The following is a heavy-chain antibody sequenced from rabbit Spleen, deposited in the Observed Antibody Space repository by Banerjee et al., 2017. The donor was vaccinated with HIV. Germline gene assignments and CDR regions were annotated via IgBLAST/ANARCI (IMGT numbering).Heavy chain of an antibody. CDR3: ARDTGSSFSSYGMDL. Sequence: QSLEESGGDLVKPGASLTLTCTASGFSFSSSYWICWVRQAPGKGLEWIACIYTSGSGSTYYASWAKGRFTISKTSSTTVTLQMTSLTAADTATYFCARDTGSSFSSYGMDLWGQGTLVTVS. V-gene: IGHV1S40*01. D-gene: IGHD8-1*01. CDR2: IYTSGSGST. CDR1: GFSFSSSYW. J-gene: IGHJ6*01.